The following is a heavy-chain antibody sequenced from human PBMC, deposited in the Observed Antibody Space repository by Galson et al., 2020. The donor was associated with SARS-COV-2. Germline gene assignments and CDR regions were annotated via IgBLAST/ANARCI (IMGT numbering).Heavy chain of an antibody. V-gene: IGHV3-74*01. CDR1: GFSLSNYW. CDR3: TRVQGYCRSSSCYKDTFDI. D-gene: IGHD2-2*01. Sequence: GESLKISCAASGFSLSNYWMHWVRQAPGKGLVWVSRINTDGSRISYADFVKGRFTISRDNAKNTVYLQMNSLRAEDTAMYYCTRVQGYCRSSSCYKDTFDIWGQGTMVTVSS. CDR2: INTDGSRI. J-gene: IGHJ3*02.